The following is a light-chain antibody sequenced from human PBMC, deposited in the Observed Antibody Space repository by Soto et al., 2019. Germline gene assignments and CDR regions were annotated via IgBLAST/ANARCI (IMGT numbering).Light chain of an antibody. J-gene: IGKJ5*01. Sequence: EIVLTHSPATLSLSPGERATLSCMASQSVSESLAWYQQKPGQAPRLLIYDVSYRATGIPVRFSGSGSGTDFTLTISSLEPEDFAVYYCQQRSDWLPTTFGQGTRLETK. CDR2: DVS. CDR1: QSVSES. CDR3: QQRSDWLPTT. V-gene: IGKV3-11*01.